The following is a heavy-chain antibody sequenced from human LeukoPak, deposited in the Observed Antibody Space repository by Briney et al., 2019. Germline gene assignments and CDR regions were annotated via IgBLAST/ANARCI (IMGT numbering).Heavy chain of an antibody. CDR3: ARYDSSGYYSMYYFDY. Sequence: SETLSLTCTVSGGSISSSSYYWGWIRQPPGKGLEWIGSIYYSGSTYYNPSLKSRVTISVDTSKNQFSLKLSSVTAADTAVYYCARYDSSGYYSMYYFDYWGQGTLATVSS. J-gene: IGHJ4*02. V-gene: IGHV4-39*01. CDR2: IYYSGST. CDR1: GGSISSSSYY. D-gene: IGHD3-22*01.